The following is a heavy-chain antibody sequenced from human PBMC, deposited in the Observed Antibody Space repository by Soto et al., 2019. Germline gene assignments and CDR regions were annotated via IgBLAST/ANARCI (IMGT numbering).Heavy chain of an antibody. CDR1: GFTFSDYA. J-gene: IGHJ4*02. D-gene: IGHD6-19*01. Sequence: VQLVESGGGVVQPGRSLRLSCAASGFTFSDYAMHWVRQAPGKGLEWVAVVSHDGRNTHYADSVKGRFNISRDSSKKTVTLEMNSLRAEDTDDHYCAKGGPQWLDTSDFNYWGQRALVTVSS. CDR2: VSHDGRNT. V-gene: IGHV3-30*18. CDR3: AKGGPQWLDTSDFNY.